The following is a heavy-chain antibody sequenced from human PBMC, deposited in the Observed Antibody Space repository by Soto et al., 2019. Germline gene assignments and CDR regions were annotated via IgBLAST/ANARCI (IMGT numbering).Heavy chain of an antibody. CDR3: AGRYSSSWETDY. Sequence: QVQLQESGPGLVKPSQTLSLTCTVSGGSISSGGYYWSWIRQHPGKGLEWIGYIYYSGSTYYNPSRKSRVTISVATSKNQCSLKLSSVTAADTAVYYCAGRYSSSWETDYWGQGTLVTVSS. J-gene: IGHJ4*02. CDR2: IYYSGST. D-gene: IGHD6-13*01. V-gene: IGHV4-31*03. CDR1: GGSISSGGYY.